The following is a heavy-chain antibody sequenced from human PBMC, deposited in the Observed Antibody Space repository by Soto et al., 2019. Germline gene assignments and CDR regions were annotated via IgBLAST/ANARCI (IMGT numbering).Heavy chain of an antibody. D-gene: IGHD3-22*01. V-gene: IGHV3-33*01. J-gene: IGHJ3*02. CDR1: GFTFSSYG. Sequence: GGSLRLSCAASGFTFSSYGMHWVRQAPGKGLEWVAVIWYDGSNKYYADSVKGRFTISRDNSKNTLYLQMGSLRAEDMAVYYCARERDSSGYIRAFAIWGQGTMVTVSS. CDR3: ARERDSSGYIRAFAI. CDR2: IWYDGSNK.